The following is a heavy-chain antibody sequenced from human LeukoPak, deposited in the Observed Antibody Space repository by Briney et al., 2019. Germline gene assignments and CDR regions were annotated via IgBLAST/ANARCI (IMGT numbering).Heavy chain of an antibody. CDR1: GFTFTNYA. J-gene: IGHJ4*02. Sequence: GGSLRLSCAASGFTFTNYAMSWVRQAPGKGLEWVSAITGSGVTTYHADSVKGRFTISRDNSKNTLYLQMSSLRAEDTAVYYCAKGSDYYGSVTSKKTDWGQGTLVTVSS. V-gene: IGHV3-23*01. CDR2: ITGSGVTT. D-gene: IGHD3-10*01. CDR3: AKGSDYYGSVTSKKTD.